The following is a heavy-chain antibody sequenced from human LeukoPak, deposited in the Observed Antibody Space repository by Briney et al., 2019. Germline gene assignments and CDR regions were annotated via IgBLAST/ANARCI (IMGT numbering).Heavy chain of an antibody. CDR2: IYYSGRT. V-gene: IGHV4-59*01. J-gene: IGHJ3*02. D-gene: IGHD3-22*01. CDR3: ARDTTPKYYYDSSGYYWFGAFDI. CDR1: GCSISSYY. Sequence: PSETLSLTCTVSGCSISSYYWSWIRQPPGQGLEWGVYIYYSGRTNYNPSLDSRVTISVDTSKNQFSLKLSSVTAADTAVYYCARDTTPKYYYDSSGYYWFGAFDIWGQGTMVTVSS.